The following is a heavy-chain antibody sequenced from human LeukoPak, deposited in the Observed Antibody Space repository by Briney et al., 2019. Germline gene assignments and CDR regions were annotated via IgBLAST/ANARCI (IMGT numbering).Heavy chain of an antibody. CDR1: GGSISSYY. CDR3: ARAPHFFDTSGSRYYFDY. CDR2: IHTSGST. D-gene: IGHD3-22*01. Sequence: PSETLSLTCTVSGGSISSYYWSWIRQPAGKGLEWIGRIHTSGSTNYSPSLKSRVTMSVDTSKNQFSLNLSSVTAADTAVYYCARAPHFFDTSGSRYYFDYWGQGALVTVSS. V-gene: IGHV4-4*07. J-gene: IGHJ4*02.